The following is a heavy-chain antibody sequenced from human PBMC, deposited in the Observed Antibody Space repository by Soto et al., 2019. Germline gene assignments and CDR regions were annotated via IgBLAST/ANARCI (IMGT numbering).Heavy chain of an antibody. Sequence: PGGSLRLSCVASGINFDYHSMHWVRQAPGKGLEWVSLISWDGTSTYYADSVKGRFTISRDTSKNSLFLQMNSLRSEDTALYFCAKESSTWYKEGGWFDPWGQGTLVTVSS. J-gene: IGHJ5*02. CDR3: AKESSTWYKEGGWFDP. CDR1: GINFDYHS. V-gene: IGHV3-43*01. D-gene: IGHD6-13*01. CDR2: ISWDGTST.